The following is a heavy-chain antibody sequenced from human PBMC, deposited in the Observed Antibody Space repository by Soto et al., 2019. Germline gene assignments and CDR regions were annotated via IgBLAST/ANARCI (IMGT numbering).Heavy chain of an antibody. V-gene: IGHV4-4*07. D-gene: IGHD2-8*02. Sequence: SETLSLTCVVSGDSISSYHWSWIRQSAGKGLEWIGRIHSSGSTQYNPSLKSRVTMSVDMSKNQFSLRVTSVSAADTAIYYCARGISALTWSWFAPWGQGALVTVSS. CDR3: ARGISALTWSWFAP. J-gene: IGHJ5*02. CDR2: IHSSGST. CDR1: GDSISSYH.